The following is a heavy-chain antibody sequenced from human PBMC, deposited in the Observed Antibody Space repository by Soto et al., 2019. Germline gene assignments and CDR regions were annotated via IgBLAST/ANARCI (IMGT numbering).Heavy chain of an antibody. CDR2: IYTSGST. J-gene: IGHJ5*02. CDR1: GGSISSYY. Sequence: LSLTCTVSGGSISSYYWSWIRQPAGKGLEWIGRIYTSGSTNYNPSLKSRVTMSVDTSKNQFSLKLSSVTAADTAVYYCARDLLRATHPGRFDPCVQGTLVIVSS. CDR3: ARDLLRATHPGRFDP. V-gene: IGHV4-4*07. D-gene: IGHD1-26*01.